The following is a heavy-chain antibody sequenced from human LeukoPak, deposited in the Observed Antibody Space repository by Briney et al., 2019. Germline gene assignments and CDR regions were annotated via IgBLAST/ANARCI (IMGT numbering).Heavy chain of an antibody. CDR3: ARDYGGNYRAHIDY. Sequence: GGSLRLSCAASGFTFSSSWLHWVRQAPGKGLVWVSRINSDGSSTSYADSVKGRFTISGDNAKNSLYLQMNSLRAEDTAVYYCARDYGGNYRAHIDYWGQGTLVTVSS. CDR1: GFTFSSSW. CDR2: INSDGSST. D-gene: IGHD4-23*01. V-gene: IGHV3-74*01. J-gene: IGHJ4*02.